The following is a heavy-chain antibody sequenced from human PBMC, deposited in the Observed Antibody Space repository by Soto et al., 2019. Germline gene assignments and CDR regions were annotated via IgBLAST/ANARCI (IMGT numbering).Heavy chain of an antibody. V-gene: IGHV1-58*01. D-gene: IGHD3-10*01. CDR2: IVVGSGNT. CDR3: AAGLLRFGELSSYYGVDV. J-gene: IGHJ6*02. CDR1: GFTFTSSA. Sequence: SVKVSCKASGFTFTSSAVQRVRQARGQRLEWIGWIVVGSGNTNYAQKFQERVTITRDMSTSTAYMELSSLRSEDTAVYYCAAGLLRFGELSSYYGVDVWGQGTTVTVS.